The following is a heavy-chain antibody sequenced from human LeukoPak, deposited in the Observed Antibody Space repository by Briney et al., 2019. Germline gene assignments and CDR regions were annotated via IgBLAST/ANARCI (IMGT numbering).Heavy chain of an antibody. J-gene: IGHJ5*02. CDR3: IHAYPRVSWFDP. D-gene: IGHD2-2*02. Sequence: SGPTLVNPTQTLTLTCTFSGFSLTTSGVGVGWIRQPPGKALEWLGMIYWDDDKRYSPSLRSRLTFTKDTSAKQVVLTMTNMDPADTATYYCIHAYPRVSWFDPWGQGILVTVSS. V-gene: IGHV2-5*02. CDR1: GFSLTTSGVG. CDR2: IYWDDDK.